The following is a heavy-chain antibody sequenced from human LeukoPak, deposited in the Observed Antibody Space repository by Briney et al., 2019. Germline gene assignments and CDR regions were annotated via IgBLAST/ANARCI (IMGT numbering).Heavy chain of an antibody. D-gene: IGHD2-15*01. J-gene: IGHJ4*02. V-gene: IGHV1-69-2*01. Sequence: ASVKISCKVSGYTFTDYYMHWVQQAPGKGLEWMGLVDPEDGETIYAEKFQGRATITADTSTDTAYMELSSLRSEDTAVYYCATVSGHKPHGYCSGGSCYGVYWGQGTLVTVSS. CDR1: GYTFTDYY. CDR2: VDPEDGET. CDR3: ATVSGHKPHGYCSGGSCYGVY.